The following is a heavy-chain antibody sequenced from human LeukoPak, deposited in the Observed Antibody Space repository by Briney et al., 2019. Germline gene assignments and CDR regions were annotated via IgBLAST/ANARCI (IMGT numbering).Heavy chain of an antibody. J-gene: IGHJ6*03. Sequence: PGGSLRLSCAASGFTFSSYGMHWVRQAPGKGLEWVAFIRYDGSNKYYADSVKGRFTISRDNSKNTLYLQMNSLRAEDTAVYYCAKAYHLISGYYIYYYYYMDVWGKGTTVTVSS. D-gene: IGHD3-22*01. CDR2: IRYDGSNK. CDR1: GFTFSSYG. CDR3: AKAYHLISGYYIYYYYYMDV. V-gene: IGHV3-30*02.